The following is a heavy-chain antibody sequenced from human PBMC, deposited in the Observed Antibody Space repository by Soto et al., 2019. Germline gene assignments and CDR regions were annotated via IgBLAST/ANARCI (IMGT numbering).Heavy chain of an antibody. CDR2: INPSDGST. V-gene: IGHV1-46*01. CDR1: GYTFTSYY. D-gene: IGHD3-22*01. J-gene: IGHJ6*02. Sequence: ASVKVSCKASGYTFTSYYMHWVRQAPAQGLEWMGIINPSDGSTSYAQKFQGRVTMTRDTSTSTAYMELRSLRSDDTAVYYCARTPTYYYDSSGPVDIDVWGQGTTVTVSS. CDR3: ARTPTYYYDSSGPVDIDV.